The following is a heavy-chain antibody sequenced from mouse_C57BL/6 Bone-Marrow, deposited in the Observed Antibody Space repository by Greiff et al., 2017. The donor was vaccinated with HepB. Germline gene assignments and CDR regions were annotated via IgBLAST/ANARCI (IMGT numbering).Heavy chain of an antibody. CDR3: ARKGPYGEGYAIDY. D-gene: IGHD1-1*01. CDR1: GFSLTSYG. CDR2: IWSGGST. V-gene: IGHV2-2*01. J-gene: IGHJ4*01. Sequence: VQLQQSGPGLVQPSQSLSITCTVSGFSLTSYGVHWVRQSPGKGLEWLGVIWSGGSTDYNAAFISRLSISKDNSKSQVFFKMNSLQADDTAIYYCARKGPYGEGYAIDYWGQGTSVTVSS.